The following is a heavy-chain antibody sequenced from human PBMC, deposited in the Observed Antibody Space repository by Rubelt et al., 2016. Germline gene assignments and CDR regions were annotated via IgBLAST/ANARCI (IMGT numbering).Heavy chain of an antibody. CDR2: ISYDGSNK. CDR3: ARVYSSSWYRSFGY. J-gene: IGHJ4*02. CDR1: GFTFSSYA. D-gene: IGHD6-13*01. Sequence: ASGFTFSSYAMHWVRQAPGKGLEWVAVISYDGSNKYYADSVKGRFTISRDNSKNTLYLQMNSLRAEDTAVYYCARVYSSSWYRSFGYWGQGTLVTVSS. V-gene: IGHV3-30*04.